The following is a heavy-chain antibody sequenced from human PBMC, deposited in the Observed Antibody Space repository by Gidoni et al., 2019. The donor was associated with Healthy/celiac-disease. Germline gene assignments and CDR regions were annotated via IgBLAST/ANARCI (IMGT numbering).Heavy chain of an antibody. V-gene: IGHV1-3*01. D-gene: IGHD3-3*01. Sequence: QVQLVQSGAEVKKPGASVKVSCKDSGYTFTSYAMHWVRQAPGQRLEWMGWINAGNGNTKYSQKFQGRVTITRDTSASTAYMELSSLRSEDTAVYYCARAADFWSGYYPDYWGQGTLVTVSS. CDR3: ARAADFWSGYYPDY. CDR1: GYTFTSYA. J-gene: IGHJ4*02. CDR2: INAGNGNT.